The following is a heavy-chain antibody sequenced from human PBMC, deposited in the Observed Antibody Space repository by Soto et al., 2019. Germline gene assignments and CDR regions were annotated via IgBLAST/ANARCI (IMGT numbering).Heavy chain of an antibody. J-gene: IGHJ4*02. CDR3: AKDQGSSWYEIDY. Sequence: PGGSLRLSCAASGFTFSSYGMHWVRQAPGKGLEWVAVIWYDGSNKYYADSEKGRFTISRDNSKNTLYLQMNSLRAEDTAVYYCAKDQGSSWYEIDYWGQGTLVTVSS. CDR2: IWYDGSNK. CDR1: GFTFSSYG. D-gene: IGHD6-13*01. V-gene: IGHV3-33*06.